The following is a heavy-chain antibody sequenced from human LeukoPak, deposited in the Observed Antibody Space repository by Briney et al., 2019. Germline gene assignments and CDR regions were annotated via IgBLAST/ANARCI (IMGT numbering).Heavy chain of an antibody. Sequence: SETLSLTCTVSGGSISSSSYYWGWLRQPPGKGLEWIGSIYYSGSTYYNPSLKSRVTISVDTSKNQFSLKLSSVTAADTAVYYCARVGNHMGLQSPFYFDYWGQGTLVTVSS. J-gene: IGHJ4*02. CDR3: ARVGNHMGLQSPFYFDY. CDR1: GGSISSSSYY. D-gene: IGHD4-11*01. CDR2: IYYSGST. V-gene: IGHV4-39*07.